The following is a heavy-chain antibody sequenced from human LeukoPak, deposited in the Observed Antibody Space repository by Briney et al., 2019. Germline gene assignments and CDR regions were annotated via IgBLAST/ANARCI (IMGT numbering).Heavy chain of an antibody. CDR1: GFTFSSYG. J-gene: IGHJ1*01. V-gene: IGHV3-30*02. CDR2: IRYDGSNK. D-gene: IGHD1-26*01. CDR3: AKDGLSGSYYGGPFQH. Sequence: GGSLRLACAASGFTFSSYGMHWVRQAPGKGLEWVAFIRYDGSNKYYADSVKGRFTISRDNSKNTLYLQMNSLRAEDTAVYYCAKDGLSGSYYGGPFQHWGQGTLVTVSS.